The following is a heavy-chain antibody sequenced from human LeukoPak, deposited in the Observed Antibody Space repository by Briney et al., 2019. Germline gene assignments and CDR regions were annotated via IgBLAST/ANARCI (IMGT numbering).Heavy chain of an antibody. J-gene: IGHJ6*02. D-gene: IGHD2-2*01. Sequence: ASVKVSCKASGYTFTGYYMHWVRQAPGQGLEWMGWINPNSGGTNYAQKFQGRVTMTRDTSISTAYMELSRLRSEDPAVYYCARDSSKAGRPPRGMDVWGQGTTVTVSS. CDR1: GYTFTGYY. CDR3: ARDSSKAGRPPRGMDV. CDR2: INPNSGGT. V-gene: IGHV1-2*02.